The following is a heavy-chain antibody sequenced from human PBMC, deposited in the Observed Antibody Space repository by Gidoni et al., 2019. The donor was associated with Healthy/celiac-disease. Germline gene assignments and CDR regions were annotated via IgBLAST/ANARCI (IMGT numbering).Heavy chain of an antibody. J-gene: IGHJ4*02. D-gene: IGHD3-22*01. CDR2: IVVGSGNT. CDR1: GFTFTSSA. V-gene: IGHV1-58*01. Sequence: MQLVQSGPEVKKPGTSVKVSCKASGFTFTSSAVQWVRQARGQRLEWIGWIVVGSGNTNYAQKFQERVTITRDMSTSTAYMELSSLRSEDTAVYYCAAVMVGYYDSSGYYSDYWGQGTLVTVSS. CDR3: AAVMVGYYDSSGYYSDY.